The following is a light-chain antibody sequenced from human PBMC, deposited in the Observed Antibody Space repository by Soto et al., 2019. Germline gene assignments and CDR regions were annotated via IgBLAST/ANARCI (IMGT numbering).Light chain of an antibody. CDR3: VLYRGSGISV. CDR2: STN. V-gene: IGLV8-61*01. CDR1: SGSVSTSYY. J-gene: IGLJ2*01. Sequence: QTVVTQEKSFSVSPGGTVTLTCGLSSGSVSTSYYPSWYQQTPGQAPRTLIYSTNTRSSGVPDRFSGSILGNKAALTIAGAHADDESDYYCVLYRGSGISVFGGGTQRTVL.